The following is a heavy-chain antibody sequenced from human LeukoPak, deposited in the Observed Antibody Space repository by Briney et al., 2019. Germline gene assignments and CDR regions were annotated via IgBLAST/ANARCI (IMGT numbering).Heavy chain of an antibody. J-gene: IGHJ4*02. CDR3: AKARGYSSGWYLFDY. CDR1: GFTFSDYY. D-gene: IGHD6-19*01. Sequence: GGSLRLSCAASGFTFSDYYMSWIRQAPGKGLEWVSYISSSGSTIYYADSVKGRFTISRDNSKNTLYLQMNSLRAEDTAVYYCAKARGYSSGWYLFDYWGQGTLVTVSS. CDR2: ISSSGSTI. V-gene: IGHV3-11*01.